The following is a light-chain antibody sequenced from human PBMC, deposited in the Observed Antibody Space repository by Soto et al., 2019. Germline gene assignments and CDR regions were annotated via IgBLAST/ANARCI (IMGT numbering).Light chain of an antibody. CDR1: AFPKQY. CDR2: KDI. V-gene: IGLV3-25*02. J-gene: IGLJ3*02. CDR3: QSADSTGTWV. Sequence: SSELTQPPSVSVSPGQTARVTCSGDAFPKQYAFWYQQKPGQAPVLVIYKDIERPSGIPERFSGSSSGTTATLSISGVQAEDEADYYCQSADSTGTWVFGGGTKLTVL.